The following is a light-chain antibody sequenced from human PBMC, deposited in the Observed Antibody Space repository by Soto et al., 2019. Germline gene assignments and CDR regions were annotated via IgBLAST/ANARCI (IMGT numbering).Light chain of an antibody. Sequence: QSALTQPASVSGSPGQSITISCAGTNSDVGGYNSVSWYQHHPGKAPKLMVYDVRDRPSGVSNRFSGSKSGNTASLTISGLQAEDEADYYCSSYTSANTFVFGGGTQLTVL. V-gene: IGLV2-14*01. CDR3: SSYTSANTFV. CDR1: NSDVGGYNS. CDR2: DVR. J-gene: IGLJ2*01.